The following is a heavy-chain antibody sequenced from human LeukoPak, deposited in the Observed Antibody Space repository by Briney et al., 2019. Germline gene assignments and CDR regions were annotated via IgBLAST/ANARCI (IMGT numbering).Heavy chain of an antibody. CDR2: ISSSSSSYI. J-gene: IGHJ4*02. D-gene: IGHD5-24*01. V-gene: IGHV3-21*01. Sequence: PGGSLRLSCVASGFTLSRYSINWVRQAAGRGLEWVSSISSSSSSYIYYADSVKGRVTISRDNAKNSLYLQMNSLRAEDTAVYYCARDRRDGYASFDYWGQGTLVTVSS. CDR3: ARDRRDGYASFDY. CDR1: GFTLSRYS.